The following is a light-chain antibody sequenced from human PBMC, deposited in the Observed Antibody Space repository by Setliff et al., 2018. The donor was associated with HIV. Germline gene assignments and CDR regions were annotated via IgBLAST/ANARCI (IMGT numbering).Light chain of an antibody. CDR1: TSDVGGYNY. V-gene: IGLV2-14*01. J-gene: IGLJ1*01. Sequence: QSVLTQPASVSGSPGQSITISCTGTTSDVGGYNYVSWYQQHPGNAPKLIIYEVSIRPSGVSTRFSGSKSGNTASLTISGLQAEDEADYYCISYTVNNSPLDVLGGGTKVTVL. CDR3: ISYTVNNSPLDV. CDR2: EVS.